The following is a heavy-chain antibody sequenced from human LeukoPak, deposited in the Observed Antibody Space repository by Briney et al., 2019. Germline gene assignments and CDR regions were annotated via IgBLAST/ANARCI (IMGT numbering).Heavy chain of an antibody. CDR2: IIPIFGTA. D-gene: IGHD5-24*01. CDR1: GGTFSSYA. CDR3: ARDLRDGYNRIAFDY. Sequence: LVKVSCKASGGTFSSYAISWVRQAPGQGLEWMGGIIPIFGTANYAQKFQGRVTITTDESTSTAYMELSSLRSEDTAVYYCARDLRDGYNRIAFDYWGQGTLVTVSS. J-gene: IGHJ4*02. V-gene: IGHV1-69*05.